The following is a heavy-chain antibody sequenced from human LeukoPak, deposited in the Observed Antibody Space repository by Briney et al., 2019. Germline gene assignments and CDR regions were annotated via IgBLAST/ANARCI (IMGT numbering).Heavy chain of an antibody. CDR2: ISGSGGST. V-gene: IGHV3-23*01. D-gene: IGHD6-13*01. Sequence: GESLRLSCAASGFTFSSYAMSWVRQAQGKWLEWVSAISGSGGSTYYADSVKDRFTISRDNYKNTLYRQMNSLRAEDTAVYYCAKDFGVAAAGTTYDYWGQGTLVSVSS. J-gene: IGHJ4*02. CDR1: GFTFSSYA. CDR3: AKDFGVAAAGTTYDY.